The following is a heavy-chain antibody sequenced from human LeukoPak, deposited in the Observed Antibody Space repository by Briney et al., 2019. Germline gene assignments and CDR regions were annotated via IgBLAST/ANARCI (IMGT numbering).Heavy chain of an antibody. V-gene: IGHV3-64*01. CDR3: ARGGPELRYFDWLPAWFDP. CDR1: GFTFSSDA. D-gene: IGHD3-9*01. CDR2: ISSIVGST. J-gene: IGHJ5*02. Sequence: PRGCRRLSCAPAGFTFSSDAMRWVRQAPGGGLGYDSSISSIVGSTYYANSVKGRFTISRDNSKNTLYLQMGSLRAEDMAVYYCARGGPELRYFDWLPAWFDPWGQGTLVTVSS.